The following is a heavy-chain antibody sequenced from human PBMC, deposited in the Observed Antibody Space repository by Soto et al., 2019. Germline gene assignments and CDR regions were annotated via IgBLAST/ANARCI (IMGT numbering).Heavy chain of an antibody. J-gene: IGHJ5*02. CDR3: TTNYFDSNGYDNWFDP. Sequence: HPGGSLRLSCTASGFTFGDYVMSWFRQAPGKGLEWGGFIRSKAYGGRTEYAASAKSRIIISREDSKSIGYLQMNSLKTEDTAVYYCTTNYFDSNGYDNWFDPWGQGTLVTVSS. V-gene: IGHV3-49*03. D-gene: IGHD3-22*01. CDR2: IRSKAYGGRT. CDR1: GFTFGDYV.